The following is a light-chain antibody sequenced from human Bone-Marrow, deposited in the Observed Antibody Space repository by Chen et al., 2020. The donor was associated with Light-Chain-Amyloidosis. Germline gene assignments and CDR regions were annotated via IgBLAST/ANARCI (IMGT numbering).Light chain of an antibody. CDR1: SSDVGGYHY. CDR3: SSYTSSSTGI. V-gene: IGLV2-14*01. J-gene: IGLJ1*01. Sequence: QSALTQPASVSGSPGQSITIFCTGTSSDVGGYHYVSWYQQHPGKAPKLLIYDVSNRPSGVSNRFSGYKSGNAASLTISGLQAEDEADYYCSSYTSSSTGIFGSGTKVTVL. CDR2: DVS.